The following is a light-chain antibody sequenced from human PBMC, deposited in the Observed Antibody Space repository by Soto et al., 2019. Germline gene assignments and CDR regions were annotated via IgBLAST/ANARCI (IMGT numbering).Light chain of an antibody. V-gene: IGLV2-14*01. CDR3: SSHTSSSTSYV. J-gene: IGLJ1*01. CDR1: SSDVGGYNY. Sequence: QSVLTQPASVSGSPGQSITISCTGTSSDVGGYNYVSWYQQQSGKAPKLMIHEVSNRPSGVSNRFSGSKSGNTASLTISGLQAEDEADYYCSSHTSSSTSYVFGTGTKVTVL. CDR2: EVS.